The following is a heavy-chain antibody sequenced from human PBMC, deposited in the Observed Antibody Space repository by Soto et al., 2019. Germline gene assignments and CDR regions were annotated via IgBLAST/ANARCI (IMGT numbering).Heavy chain of an antibody. CDR3: AKDDYYDSSGSANY. V-gene: IGHV3-23*01. J-gene: IGHJ4*02. Sequence: PGGSLRLSCAASGSTFSSYAMSWVRQAPGKGLEWVSAISGSGGSTYYADSVRGRFTISRDNSKNTLYLQMNSLRAEDTAVYYCAKDDYYDSSGSANYWGQGTLVTVSS. D-gene: IGHD3-22*01. CDR1: GSTFSSYA. CDR2: ISGSGGST.